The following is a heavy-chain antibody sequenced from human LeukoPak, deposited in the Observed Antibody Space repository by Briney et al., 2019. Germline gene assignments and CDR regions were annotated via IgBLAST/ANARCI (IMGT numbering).Heavy chain of an antibody. CDR3: ARGKRNYYGSGSYYPPDY. J-gene: IGHJ4*02. D-gene: IGHD3-10*01. CDR2: VYYSGKT. CDR1: GDFITAYY. V-gene: IGHV4-59*01. Sequence: SETLSLTCTVSGDFITAYYWSWIRQAPGKGLEWIGYVYYSGKTEYNPSLRSRVTISLEMSNHQFSLKLTSVTAADTAVYYWARGKRNYYGSGSYYPPDYWGQGTLVTVSS.